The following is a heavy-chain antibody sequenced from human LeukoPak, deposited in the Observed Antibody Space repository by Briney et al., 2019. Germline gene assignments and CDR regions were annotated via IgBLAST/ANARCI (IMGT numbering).Heavy chain of an antibody. Sequence: ASVKVPCKASGYTFTSYGISWVRRAPGQGLEWMGWISAYNGNTNYAQKLQGRVTMTTDTSTSTAYMELRSLRSDDTAVYYCARDIRAGSLRGADYWGQGTLVTVSS. V-gene: IGHV1-18*01. J-gene: IGHJ4*02. D-gene: IGHD1-26*01. CDR1: GYTFTSYG. CDR2: ISAYNGNT. CDR3: ARDIRAGSLRGADY.